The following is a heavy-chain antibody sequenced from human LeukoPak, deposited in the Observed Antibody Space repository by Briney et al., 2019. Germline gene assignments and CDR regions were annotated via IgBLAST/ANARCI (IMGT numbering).Heavy chain of an antibody. J-gene: IGHJ5*02. CDR2: IIPILGIA. CDR1: GGTFSSYA. V-gene: IGHV1-69*04. Sequence: ASVRVSCKASGGTFSSYAISWVRQAPGQGLEWMGRIIPILGIANYAQKFQGRVTITADKSTSTAYMELSSLRSEDTAVYYCARGMTTVTTRPFDPWGQGTLVTVSS. D-gene: IGHD4-17*01. CDR3: ARGMTTVTTRPFDP.